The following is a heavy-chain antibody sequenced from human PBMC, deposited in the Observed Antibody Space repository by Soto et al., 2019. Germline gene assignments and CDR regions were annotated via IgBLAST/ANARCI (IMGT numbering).Heavy chain of an antibody. Sequence: ETLSLTCAVYGGSFSGYYWSWIRQPPGKGLEWIGEINHSGSTNYNPSLMSRVTISVDTSKNQFSLKMSSVTAADTAVYYCARRWSSFYGMDVWGQGTTVTVSS. V-gene: IGHV4-34*01. CDR2: INHSGST. CDR3: ARRWSSFYGMDV. D-gene: IGHD3-3*01. CDR1: GGSFSGYY. J-gene: IGHJ6*02.